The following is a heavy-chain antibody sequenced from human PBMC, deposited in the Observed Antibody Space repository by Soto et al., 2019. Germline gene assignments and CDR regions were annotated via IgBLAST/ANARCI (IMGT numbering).Heavy chain of an antibody. Sequence: ASVKVSCKGAGYTFSNYYMHWVRQAPGQGLEWMGIINPSGDSTSYAQEFQGRVTMTRETSTSTLYMELSSLRAEDTAVYYCAKATAAAGTSSWFDPWGQGTLVTVSS. J-gene: IGHJ5*02. CDR3: AKATAAAGTSSWFDP. CDR1: GYTFSNYY. V-gene: IGHV1-46*01. D-gene: IGHD6-13*01. CDR2: INPSGDST.